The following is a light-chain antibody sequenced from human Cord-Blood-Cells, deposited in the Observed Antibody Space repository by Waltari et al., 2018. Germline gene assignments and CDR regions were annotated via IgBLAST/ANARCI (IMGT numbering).Light chain of an antibody. CDR1: SSDVGGYNY. Sequence: QSALTQPRSVSGSPGQSVTIPCTGPSSDVGGYNYFSWYQHHPGKAPKLVIYDVSKRPSGVPDRFSGSKSGNTASLTISGLQAEDEADYYCCSYAGSYTVFGGGTKLTVL. CDR2: DVS. J-gene: IGLJ3*02. V-gene: IGLV2-11*01. CDR3: CSYAGSYTV.